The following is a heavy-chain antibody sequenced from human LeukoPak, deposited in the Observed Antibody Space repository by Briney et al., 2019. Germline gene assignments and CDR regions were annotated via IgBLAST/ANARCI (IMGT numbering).Heavy chain of an antibody. D-gene: IGHD6-19*01. CDR3: ARALAVAGTGGHY. J-gene: IGHJ4*02. CDR2: ISSDGSST. V-gene: IGHV3-74*01. Sequence: PGGSLRLSCAASGFTFNNYWMHWVRQAPGKGLVWVSRISSDGSSTSCADSVKGRFTISRDNAKNTLYLQMNSLRAEDTAVYYCARALAVAGTGGHYWGQGTLVTVSP. CDR1: GFTFNNYW.